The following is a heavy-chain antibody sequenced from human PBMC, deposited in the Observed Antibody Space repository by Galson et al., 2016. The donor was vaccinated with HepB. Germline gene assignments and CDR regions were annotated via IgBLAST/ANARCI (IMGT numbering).Heavy chain of an antibody. CDR3: ARRTSYFDL. Sequence: ETLSLTCSVSGGSISNYFWGWIRQPPGKGLEWIGYIYYTGSTNYNPSLKSRVTISVDSSKNQFSLKLSLVTAADTAVYYCARRTSYFDLWGRGTLVSVSS. J-gene: IGHJ2*01. CDR2: IYYTGST. CDR1: GGSISNYF. V-gene: IGHV4-59*13. D-gene: IGHD1-1*01.